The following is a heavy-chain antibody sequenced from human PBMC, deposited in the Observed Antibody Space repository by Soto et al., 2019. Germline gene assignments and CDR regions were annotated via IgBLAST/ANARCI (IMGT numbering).Heavy chain of an antibody. CDR2: IYYSGST. CDR1: GGSISSSSYY. V-gene: IGHV4-39*01. Sequence: QLQLQESGPGLVKPSETLSLTCTVSGGSISSSSYYWGWIRQHPGKGLEWIGSIYYSGSTYYNPSLKCRVTIAGDTSKNQFSLKLSSVTAADTAVYYCARGLRYFDWLLSFYFDYWGQGTLVTVSS. D-gene: IGHD3-9*01. CDR3: ARGLRYFDWLLSFYFDY. J-gene: IGHJ4*02.